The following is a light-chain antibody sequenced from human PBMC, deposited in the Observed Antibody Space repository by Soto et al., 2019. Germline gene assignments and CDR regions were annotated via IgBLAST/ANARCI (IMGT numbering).Light chain of an antibody. J-gene: IGLJ1*01. V-gene: IGLV2-14*01. CDR1: SSDVGGYNY. CDR3: NSYTSRSSSTYV. Sequence: QSVLTQPASVSGSPGQSITISCTGTSSDVGGYNYVSWYQQHPGKAPKLMIYDVSNRPSGVSNRFSGSKSGNTASLTISGLQAEDEADYYCNSYTSRSSSTYVFGTVTKVTVL. CDR2: DVS.